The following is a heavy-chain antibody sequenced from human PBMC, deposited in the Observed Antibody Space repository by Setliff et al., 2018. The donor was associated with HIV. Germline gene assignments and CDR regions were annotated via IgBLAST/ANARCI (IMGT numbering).Heavy chain of an antibody. J-gene: IGHJ2*01. CDR2: ISSSGTTI. D-gene: IGHD4-17*01. Sequence: PGGSMRLSCAASGIAFSFYAMNWVRQAPGKGLEWVSYISSSGTTIYYADSVKARFTISRDNSRNTLYLQMNSLRAEDTAVYYCARSNLRRYGDPDWYFDLWGRGTLVTFSS. CDR1: GIAFSFYA. CDR3: ARSNLRRYGDPDWYFDL. V-gene: IGHV3-48*01.